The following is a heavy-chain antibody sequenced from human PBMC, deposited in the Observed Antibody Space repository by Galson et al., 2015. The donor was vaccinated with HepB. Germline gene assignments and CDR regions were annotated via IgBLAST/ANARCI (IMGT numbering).Heavy chain of an antibody. D-gene: IGHD2-15*01. CDR2: IYPGDSDT. Sequence: QSGAEVKKPGESLKISCEGSGFDFSRYWIGWVRQMPGKGLEWMGIIYPGDSDTRYSPSFQGQVTISADKSISTAYLQWGSPKASDTAMYYCARHYTPNCSGGSCYFDYWGQGTLVTVSS. CDR1: GFDFSRYW. CDR3: ARHYTPNCSGGSCYFDY. V-gene: IGHV5-51*01. J-gene: IGHJ4*02.